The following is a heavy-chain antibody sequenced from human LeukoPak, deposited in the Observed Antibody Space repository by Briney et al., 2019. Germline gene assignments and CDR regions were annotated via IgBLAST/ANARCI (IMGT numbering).Heavy chain of an antibody. CDR3: ARGGGGYCSGGSCFNPDWFDL. Sequence: PSETLSLTCAVYGGSFSGYYWSWVRQPPGKGLEWIGEINHSGSTNYNPSLKSRVTISVDTSKNQFSLKLSSVTAADTAVYYCARGGGGYCSGGSCFNPDWFDLWGQGTLVTVSS. CDR2: INHSGST. J-gene: IGHJ5*02. CDR1: GGSFSGYY. D-gene: IGHD2-15*01. V-gene: IGHV4-34*01.